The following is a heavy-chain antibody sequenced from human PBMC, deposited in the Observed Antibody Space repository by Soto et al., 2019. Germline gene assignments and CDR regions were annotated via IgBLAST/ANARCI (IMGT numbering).Heavy chain of an antibody. V-gene: IGHV1-2*02. CDR1: GYTFSDYY. CDR2: ISPNNGAT. D-gene: IGHD2-15*01. J-gene: IGHJ3*01. CDR3: ARGGEFCSTGSCNSSLGDAFDV. Sequence: QVQLVQSGAEVKKPGASMKVSCKASGYTFSDYYMHWVRQAPGQGLECMGWISPNNGATNYAQKFQDRVTMTRDASITTAYMEVSRLRSDDTAVYYCARGGEFCSTGSCNSSLGDAFDVWGQGTTVTVSS.